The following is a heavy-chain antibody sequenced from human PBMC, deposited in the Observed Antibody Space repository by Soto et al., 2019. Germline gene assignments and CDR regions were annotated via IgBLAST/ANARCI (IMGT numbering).Heavy chain of an antibody. J-gene: IGHJ4*02. Sequence: GGSLRLSCAASGFTFSSYSMHWVRQVPGKGLEWVAVTSYDGSNEYYADSVKGRFTIFRDNSKNTLYLQMNSLTAEDTAVYYCARVGGSITGTTSTFYYLDFWGQGTLVTV. CDR3: ARVGGSITGTTSTFYYLDF. CDR1: GFTFSSYS. V-gene: IGHV3-30-3*01. CDR2: TSYDGSNE. D-gene: IGHD1-20*01.